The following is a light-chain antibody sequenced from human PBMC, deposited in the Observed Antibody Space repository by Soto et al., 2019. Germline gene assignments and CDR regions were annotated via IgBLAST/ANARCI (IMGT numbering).Light chain of an antibody. Sequence: QPVLTQPPSASGTPGQRVTISCSGSSSNIGSNPVHWYQQVPGTAPKLLIHINNQRPSGVPARFSGSKSGTSASLAISGLQSEDEADYYCAAWDDSLNGVLFGGGTKLTVL. CDR1: SSNIGSNP. J-gene: IGLJ2*01. CDR3: AAWDDSLNGVL. V-gene: IGLV1-44*01. CDR2: INN.